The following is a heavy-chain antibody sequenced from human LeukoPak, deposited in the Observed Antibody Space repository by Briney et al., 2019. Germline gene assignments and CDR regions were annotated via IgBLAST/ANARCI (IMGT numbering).Heavy chain of an antibody. V-gene: IGHV1-69*13. D-gene: IGHD6-19*01. CDR1: GSTFSSYA. CDR3: ARIASSGWYGNWYFDV. J-gene: IGHJ2*01. CDR2: IIPMFGTP. Sequence: SVKVSCKASGSTFSSYAISWVRQAPGQGLEWMGGIIPMFGTPNYAEKFQDRVTIAADESTSTVYMELSSLRSEDTAVYYCARIASSGWYGNWYFDVWGRGTLVTVSS.